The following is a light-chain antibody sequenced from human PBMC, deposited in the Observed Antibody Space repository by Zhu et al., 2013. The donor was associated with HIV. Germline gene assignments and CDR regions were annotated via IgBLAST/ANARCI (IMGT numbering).Light chain of an antibody. J-gene: IGKJ5*01. Sequence: DIVMTQIPLSLTVTPGESASISCRSSQSLLYSDGYNYLDWYLQKPGQSPQLLIYLGFNRASGVPDRFSGSGSGTDFTLRISRVEAEDVGVYYCMQALETPITFGQGTRLEIK. V-gene: IGKV2-28*01. CDR3: MQALETPIT. CDR2: LGF. CDR1: QSLLYSDGYNY.